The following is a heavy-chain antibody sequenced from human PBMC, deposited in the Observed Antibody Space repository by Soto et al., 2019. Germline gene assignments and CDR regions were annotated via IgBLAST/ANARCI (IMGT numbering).Heavy chain of an antibody. D-gene: IGHD1-26*01. V-gene: IGHV3-43D*04. CDR3: AKDIKISGSYYYYYGRDV. CDR1: GFTFDDYA. J-gene: IGHJ6*02. CDR2: ISWDGGST. Sequence: GGSLRLSCAASGFTFDDYAMHWVRQAPGKGLEWVSLISWDGGSTYYADSVKGRFTISRDNSKNSLYLQMNSLRAEDTALYYCAKDIKISGSYYYYYGRDVWGQGTTVTVAS.